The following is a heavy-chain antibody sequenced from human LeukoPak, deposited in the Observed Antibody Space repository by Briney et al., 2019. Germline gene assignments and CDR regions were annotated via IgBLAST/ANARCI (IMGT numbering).Heavy chain of an antibody. Sequence: SETLSLTCTVSGGSIFSYYWNWIRQPPGKGLEWIGYIYSNGITNYSPSLRSRGSIPIATSKNQFSLRLTSVTAADTAIYYCARRAYYDSSGYSPTSGYFDLWGRGTLVTVSS. CDR1: GGSIFSYY. CDR3: ARRAYYDSSGYSPTSGYFDL. J-gene: IGHJ2*01. CDR2: IYSNGIT. D-gene: IGHD3-22*01. V-gene: IGHV4-4*08.